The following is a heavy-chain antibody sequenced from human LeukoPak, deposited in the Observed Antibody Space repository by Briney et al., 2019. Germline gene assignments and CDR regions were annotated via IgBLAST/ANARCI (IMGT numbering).Heavy chain of an antibody. CDR1: GFPFSSYS. V-gene: IGHV3-23*01. J-gene: IGHJ4*02. D-gene: IGHD2/OR15-2a*01. CDR2: VHGSGGST. CDR3: AKGINIGWHSYFDY. Sequence: GGSLRLSCAASGFPFSSYSMNWVRQAPGKGLEWVSSVHGSGGSTYYADSVKGRFTISRDNSKNTLYLQMNSLRAEDTAVYYCAKGINIGWHSYFDYWGQGALVTVSS.